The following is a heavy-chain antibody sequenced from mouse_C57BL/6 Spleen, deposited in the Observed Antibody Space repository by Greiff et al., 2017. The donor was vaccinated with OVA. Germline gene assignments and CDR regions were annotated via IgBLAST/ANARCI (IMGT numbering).Heavy chain of an antibody. Sequence: VQLQQPGAELVRPGSSVKLSCKASGYTFTSYWMHWVKQRPIQGLEWIGNIDPSDSETHYNQKFKDKATLTVDKSSSPAYMQLSSLTSEDSAVYYCARMDRNGYPDYWGQGTTLTVSS. D-gene: IGHD2-2*01. CDR1: GYTFTSYW. CDR3: ARMDRNGYPDY. CDR2: IDPSDSET. V-gene: IGHV1-52*01. J-gene: IGHJ2*01.